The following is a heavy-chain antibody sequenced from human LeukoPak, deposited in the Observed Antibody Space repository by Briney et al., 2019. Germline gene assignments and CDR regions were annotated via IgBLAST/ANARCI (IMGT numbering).Heavy chain of an antibody. J-gene: IGHJ4*02. CDR1: GYTFNNYY. CDR2: IHPIDGST. D-gene: IGHD3-22*01. Sequence: ASVTVSCKASGYTFNNYYIHWVRQAPGQGLEWMGLIHPIDGSTTFAEKLQGRFTMTKDTSTSTVYMELSGLRSEDTAVYYCATYHSDSSGYEYYWGQGTLVTVSS. CDR3: ATYHSDSSGYEYY. V-gene: IGHV1-46*02.